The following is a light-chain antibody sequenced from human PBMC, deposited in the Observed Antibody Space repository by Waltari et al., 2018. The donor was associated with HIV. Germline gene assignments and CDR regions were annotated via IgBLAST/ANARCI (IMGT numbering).Light chain of an antibody. J-gene: IGKJ1*01. Sequence: EFVLPQSPGPLYMSPGDRATLSGRASQSVGSSNLARYQQNPGQAPRLLIYGTSNRATGTPDRFSGSGSATDFMLTINRLEPEDFAVYHCQQYGSSPWTFGQGTKVEIK. CDR3: QQYGSSPWT. V-gene: IGKV3-20*01. CDR1: QSVGSSN. CDR2: GTS.